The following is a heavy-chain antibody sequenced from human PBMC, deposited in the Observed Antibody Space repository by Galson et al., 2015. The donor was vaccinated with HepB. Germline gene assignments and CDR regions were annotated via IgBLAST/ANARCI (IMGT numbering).Heavy chain of an antibody. V-gene: IGHV1-46*03. CDR2: INPSGGST. Sequence: SVKVSCKASGYTFTNYYIHWVRQAPGQGLEWMGVINPSGGSTRYAQKFQGRITMTRDTSTSTVYMDLSSLRSEDTAVYYCARNVGAMESGYCISTSCYADHWGQGTLVTVSS. D-gene: IGHD2-2*01. J-gene: IGHJ4*02. CDR3: ARNVGAMESGYCISTSCYADH. CDR1: GYTFTNYY.